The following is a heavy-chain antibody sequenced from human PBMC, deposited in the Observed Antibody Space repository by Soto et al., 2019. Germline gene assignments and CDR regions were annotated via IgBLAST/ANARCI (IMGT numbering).Heavy chain of an antibody. CDR3: ARDRGGGSYPYYYYYYGMDV. Sequence: QVQLVQSGAEVKKPGASVKVSCKASGYTFTSYGISWVRQAPGQGLEWMGWISAYNGNTNYAQKLQGRVTMTTDTSTSIAYMELRSLRSDDTAVYYCARDRGGGSYPYYYYYYGMDVWGQGTTVTVSS. CDR2: ISAYNGNT. J-gene: IGHJ6*02. V-gene: IGHV1-18*01. CDR1: GYTFTSYG. D-gene: IGHD1-26*01.